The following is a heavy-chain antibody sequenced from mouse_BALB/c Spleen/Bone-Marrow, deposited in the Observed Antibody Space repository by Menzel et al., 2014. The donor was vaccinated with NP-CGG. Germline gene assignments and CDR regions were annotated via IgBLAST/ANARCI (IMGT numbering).Heavy chain of an antibody. Sequence: EVKLMESGGGLVKPGGSLKLSCAASGFTFSSYTMSWVRQTPEKRLEWVATISSGGSYTYYPDSVKGRFTISRDNAKNTLYLQMSSLKSEDTAMYYCTRIYEGYAYWGQGTLVTVSA. CDR3: TRIYEGYAY. D-gene: IGHD2-3*01. CDR1: GFTFSSYT. J-gene: IGHJ3*01. CDR2: ISSGGSYT. V-gene: IGHV5-6-4*01.